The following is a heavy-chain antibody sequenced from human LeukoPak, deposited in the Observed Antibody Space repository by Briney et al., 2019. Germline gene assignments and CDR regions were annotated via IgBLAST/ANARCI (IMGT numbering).Heavy chain of an antibody. J-gene: IGHJ5*02. CDR1: GGSISSGSYY. Sequence: PSQTLSLTCTVSGGSISSGSYYWSWIRQPAGKGLEWIGRIYTSGSTNYNPSLKSRVTISVDTSKNQFSLKLSSVTAADTAVYYCARSNYEEWLWHWFDPWGQGTLVTVSS. D-gene: IGHD3-3*01. CDR3: ARSNYEEWLWHWFDP. V-gene: IGHV4-61*02. CDR2: IYTSGST.